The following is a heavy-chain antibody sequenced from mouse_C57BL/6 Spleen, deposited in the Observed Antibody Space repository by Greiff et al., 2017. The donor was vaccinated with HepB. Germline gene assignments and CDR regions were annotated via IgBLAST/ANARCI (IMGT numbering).Heavy chain of an antibody. Sequence: QVQLKESGAELVRPGASVTLSCKASGYTFTDYEMHWVKQTPVHGLEWIGAIDPETGGTAYNQKFKGKAILTADKSSSTAYMELRSLTSEDSAVYYCTRGKGDYYGSRPFDYWGQGTTLTVSS. CDR3: TRGKGDYYGSRPFDY. CDR1: GYTFTDYE. J-gene: IGHJ2*01. V-gene: IGHV1-15*01. CDR2: IDPETGGT. D-gene: IGHD1-1*01.